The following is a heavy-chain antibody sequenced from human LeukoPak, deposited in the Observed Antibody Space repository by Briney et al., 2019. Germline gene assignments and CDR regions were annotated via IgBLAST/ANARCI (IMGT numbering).Heavy chain of an antibody. CDR2: IYYSGST. J-gene: IGHJ4*02. CDR3: ARGSPTTYDFWSGYYGLSFDY. Sequence: SETLSLTCTVSGGSISSYYWSWIRQPPGKGLEWIGYIYYSGSTNYNPSLKSRVTISVDTSKNQFSLKLSSVTAADTAVYYCARGSPTTYDFWSGYYGLSFDYWGQGTLVTVSS. V-gene: IGHV4-59*12. D-gene: IGHD3-3*01. CDR1: GGSISSYY.